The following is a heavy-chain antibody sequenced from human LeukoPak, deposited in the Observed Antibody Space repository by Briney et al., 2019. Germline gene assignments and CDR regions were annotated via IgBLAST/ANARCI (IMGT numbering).Heavy chain of an antibody. CDR3: ASSLDYYDSSGYDY. J-gene: IGHJ4*02. D-gene: IGHD3-22*01. V-gene: IGHV1-69*10. Sequence: SVTVSCTASGGTFSSYAISWVRQAPGQGLEWMGGIIPILGIANYAQKFQGRVTITADKSTSTAYMELSSLRSEDTAVYYCASSLDYYDSSGYDYWGQGTLVTVSS. CDR2: IIPILGIA. CDR1: GGTFSSYA.